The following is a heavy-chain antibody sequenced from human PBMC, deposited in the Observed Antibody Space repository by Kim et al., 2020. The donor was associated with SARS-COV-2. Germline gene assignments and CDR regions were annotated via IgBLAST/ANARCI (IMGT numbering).Heavy chain of an antibody. J-gene: IGHJ6*02. Sequence: GRFTSTRDNSKNTLYLQMNSLRAEDTAVYYCAKDMRGLEDIVVVPAALDVWGQGTTVTVSS. D-gene: IGHD2-2*01. V-gene: IGHV3-33*06. CDR3: AKDMRGLEDIVVVPAALDV.